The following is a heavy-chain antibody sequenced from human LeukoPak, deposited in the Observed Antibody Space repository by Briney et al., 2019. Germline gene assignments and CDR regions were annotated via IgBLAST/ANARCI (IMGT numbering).Heavy chain of an antibody. Sequence: GGSLRLSCEASGFTFSSYSMSWVRQAPGKGLEWVANIKKDGSEKHYVDSVKGRFTISRDNAKNSLYLQMNSLRAEDTAVYYCARVVGATTNYWGQGTLVTVSS. CDR2: IKKDGSEK. J-gene: IGHJ4*02. D-gene: IGHD1-26*01. CDR1: GFTFSSYS. V-gene: IGHV3-7*01. CDR3: ARVVGATTNY.